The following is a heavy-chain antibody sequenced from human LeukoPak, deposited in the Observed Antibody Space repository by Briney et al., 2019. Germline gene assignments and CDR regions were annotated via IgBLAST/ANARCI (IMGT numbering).Heavy chain of an antibody. V-gene: IGHV1-69*04. CDR3: ARLPVAAAGTDYYGMDV. Sequence: SVKVSCKASGGTFSSYAISWVRQPPGQGLEWMGRIIPIFGIANYAQKFQGRVTITADKSTSTAYMELSSLRSEDTAVYYCARLPVAAAGTDYYGMDVWGQGTTVTVSS. CDR1: GGTFSSYA. D-gene: IGHD6-13*01. CDR2: IIPIFGIA. J-gene: IGHJ6*02.